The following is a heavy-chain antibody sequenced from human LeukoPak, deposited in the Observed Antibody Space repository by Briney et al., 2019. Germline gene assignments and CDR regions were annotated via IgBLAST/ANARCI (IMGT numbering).Heavy chain of an antibody. CDR3: VRVDDYGDYPYYFDS. Sequence: GGSLRLSCEASGFLVSSKYMSWVRQAPGKGLEWVSVIYSGGSTYYADSVKGRFTISGDNSKSTVYLQMNSLRAEDTAVYYCVRVDDYGDYPYYFDSWGQGTLVTVSS. CDR2: IYSGGST. V-gene: IGHV3-66*01. J-gene: IGHJ4*02. CDR1: GFLVSSKY. D-gene: IGHD4-17*01.